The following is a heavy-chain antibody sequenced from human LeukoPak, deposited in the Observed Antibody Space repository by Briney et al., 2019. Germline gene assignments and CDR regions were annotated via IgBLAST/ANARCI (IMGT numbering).Heavy chain of an antibody. Sequence: SETLSLICSVSGGSITTYNWIWIRQTPGQSLEWIEQIYSSGATKYNPSLKSRATILLDTSKNQLSLKLSSVSAADTAVYYCARRTPGPQLDEYVAYFFDHWGQGTQVTVSS. D-gene: IGHD2-2*01. CDR3: ARRTPGPQLDEYVAYFFDH. CDR2: IYSSGAT. V-gene: IGHV4-4*09. J-gene: IGHJ4*02. CDR1: GGSITTYN.